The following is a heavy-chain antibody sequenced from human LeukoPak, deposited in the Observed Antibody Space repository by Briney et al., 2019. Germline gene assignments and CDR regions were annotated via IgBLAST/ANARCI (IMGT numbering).Heavy chain of an antibody. V-gene: IGHV3-43*02. CDR2: ISGNGVNT. Sequence: GGSLRLSCATSGFTFDDYPMHWVRQAPGMGLEWVSLISGNGVNTYYADSVKGRFTISRDNSKNSLYLQMNSLRAEDTALYYCTKSHYDDVVIGYWGQGTLVTVSS. CDR3: TKSHYDDVVIGY. D-gene: IGHD4-17*01. J-gene: IGHJ4*02. CDR1: GFTFDDYP.